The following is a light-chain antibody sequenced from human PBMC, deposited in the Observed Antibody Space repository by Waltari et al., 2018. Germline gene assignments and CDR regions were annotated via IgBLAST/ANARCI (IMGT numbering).Light chain of an antibody. Sequence: DIVMSQAPDSLAVSLGERANINCKPSKGVFYSSNNKSYIAWYQHKPGHPTKLLIYWASSRESGVPDRFSGCGSGTDFTLTVNRLQAEDVAVYSCQQFYRPPYTFGQGTKVEI. CDR2: WAS. J-gene: IGKJ2*01. V-gene: IGKV4-1*01. CDR3: QQFYRPPYT. CDR1: KGVFYSSNNKSY.